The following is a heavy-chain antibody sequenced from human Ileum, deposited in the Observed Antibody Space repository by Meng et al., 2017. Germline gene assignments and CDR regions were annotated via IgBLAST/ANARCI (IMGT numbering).Heavy chain of an antibody. CDR1: GYIFTGYY. J-gene: IGHJ4*02. CDR3: ASRANYDFWSGYFAPLGY. Sequence: QVPLGRSGAEVKKPGASVKVSCKASGYIFTGYYIHWVRQAPGQGLEWMGWINPNNGGTNYAQKFQGRVTMTRDTSITTAYMELSRLSSDDTPVYYCASRANYDFWSGYFAPLGYWGQGTLVTVSS. D-gene: IGHD3-3*01. V-gene: IGHV1-2*02. CDR2: INPNNGGT.